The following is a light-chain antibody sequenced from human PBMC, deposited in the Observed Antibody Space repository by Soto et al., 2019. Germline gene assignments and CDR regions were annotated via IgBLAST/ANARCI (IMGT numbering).Light chain of an antibody. CDR1: QSISSH. CDR3: RQRYSIPLT. J-gene: IGKJ3*01. CDR2: EAS. Sequence: DIQMTQSPSSLSASVGDRVTITCRASQSISSHLNWYQQKPGKAPQLLIYEASSLQGGVPSRFSGSGSGTEFTLTISRLQADDFAMYYCRQRYSIPLTCGAGTRVDIK. V-gene: IGKV1-39*01.